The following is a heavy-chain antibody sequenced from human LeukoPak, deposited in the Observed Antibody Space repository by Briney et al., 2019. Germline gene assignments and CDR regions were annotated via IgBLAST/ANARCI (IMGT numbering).Heavy chain of an antibody. D-gene: IGHD6-19*01. CDR2: ISYDGSNK. CDR1: GFTFSSYA. Sequence: GGSLRLSCAASGFTFSSYAMHWVRQAPGKGLEWVAVISYDGSNKYYADSVKGRFTISRDNSKNTLCLQMNSLRAEDTAVYYCARVSSGWYVLIDYWGQGTLVTVSS. V-gene: IGHV3-30*04. J-gene: IGHJ4*02. CDR3: ARVSSGWYVLIDY.